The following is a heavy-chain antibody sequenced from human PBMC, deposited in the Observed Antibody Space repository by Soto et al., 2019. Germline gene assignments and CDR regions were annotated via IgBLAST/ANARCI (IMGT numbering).Heavy chain of an antibody. V-gene: IGHV3-21*01. J-gene: IGHJ6*02. CDR2: ISSSSSYI. CDR3: ARCVEPIAAAGRYYYYYGMDV. Sequence: GGSLRLSCAASGFTFSSYSMNWVRQAPGKGLEWVSSISSSSSYIYYADSVKGRFTISRDNAKNSLYLQMNSLRAEDTAVYYCARCVEPIAAAGRYYYYYGMDVWGQGTTVTVSS. CDR1: GFTFSSYS. D-gene: IGHD6-13*01.